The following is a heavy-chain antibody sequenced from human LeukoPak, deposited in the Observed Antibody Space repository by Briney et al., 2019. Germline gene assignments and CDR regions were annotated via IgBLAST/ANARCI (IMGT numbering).Heavy chain of an antibody. V-gene: IGHV3-33*01. CDR3: VRDFNWYLDL. Sequence: GGSLRLSCVASGFTFSSDDMHWVRQAPGRGLEWVAVIWYDGSDKDYADSVKGRFTISRDDSKNTLYLQMNSLRAEDTAVYYCVRDFNWYLDLWGQGTLVTVSS. CDR2: IWYDGSDK. D-gene: IGHD1-1*01. CDR1: GFTFSSDD. J-gene: IGHJ4*02.